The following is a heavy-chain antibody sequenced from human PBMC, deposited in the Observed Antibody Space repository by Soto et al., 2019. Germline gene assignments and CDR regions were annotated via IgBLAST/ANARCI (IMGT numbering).Heavy chain of an antibody. V-gene: IGHV3-23*01. CDR1: GFTLGTYV. CDR3: AKGPEQLVLGVFDY. J-gene: IGHJ4*02. Sequence: EVQLLESGGGLVQPGGSLRLSCAASGFTLGTYVMSWVRQAPGKGLEWVSGIDSGGGGTYYADSVKGRFTISRDNSKNTLSLQMNGLRAEDTAVFYCAKGPEQLVLGVFDYWGQGTLVNVSS. D-gene: IGHD6-6*01. CDR2: IDSGGGGT.